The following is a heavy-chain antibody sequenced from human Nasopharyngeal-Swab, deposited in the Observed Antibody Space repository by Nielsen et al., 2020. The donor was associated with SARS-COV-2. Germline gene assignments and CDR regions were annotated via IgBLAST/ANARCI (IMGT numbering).Heavy chain of an antibody. V-gene: IGHV3-30-3*01. CDR2: ISYDGSNK. Sequence: GGSLRLSCAASGFTFSSYAMHWVRQAPGKGLEWVAVISYDGSNKYYADSVKGRFTISRDNSKNTLYLQMNSLRAEDTAVYYCARAGGVEGWGGNPDAFDIWGQGTMVTVSS. J-gene: IGHJ3*02. CDR1: GFTFSSYA. D-gene: IGHD6-19*01. CDR3: ARAGGVEGWGGNPDAFDI.